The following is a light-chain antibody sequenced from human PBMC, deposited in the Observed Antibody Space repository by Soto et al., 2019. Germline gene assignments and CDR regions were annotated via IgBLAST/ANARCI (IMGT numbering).Light chain of an antibody. CDR2: EVN. CDR1: SSDIGAYDY. V-gene: IGLV2-14*01. CDR3: QSYDSTLSARYV. Sequence: QSALTQPASLSGSPGQSITISCTGTSSDIGAYDYVSWFQQHPGKAPKLMISEVNNRPSGVPDRFSASTSGTSASLAITGLQAEDEGDYYCQSYDSTLSARYVFGTGTKLTVL. J-gene: IGLJ1*01.